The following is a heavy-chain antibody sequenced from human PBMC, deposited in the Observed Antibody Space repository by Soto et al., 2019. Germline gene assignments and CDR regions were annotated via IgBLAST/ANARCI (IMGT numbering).Heavy chain of an antibody. V-gene: IGHV4-34*01. CDR1: GGSFSGYY. D-gene: IGHD5-18*01. CDR3: ARGHVDTAMVSMDV. CDR2: INHSGST. J-gene: IGHJ6*02. Sequence: SETLSLTCAVYGGSFSGYYWSWIRQPPGKGLEWIGEINHSGSTNYNPSLKSRVTISVDTSKNQFSLKLSSVTAADTAVYYCARGHVDTAMVSMDVWGQGTTVTVSS.